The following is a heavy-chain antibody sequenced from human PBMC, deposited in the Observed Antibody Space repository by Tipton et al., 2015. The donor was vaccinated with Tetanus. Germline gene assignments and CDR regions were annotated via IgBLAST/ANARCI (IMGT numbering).Heavy chain of an antibody. V-gene: IGHV4-34*01. Sequence: TLSLTCAVYGGSFSGYYWSWIRQPPGKGLEWIGEINHSGSTNYNPSLKSRVTISVDTSKNQLSLKLSSVTAADTAVYYCARHDYVYYYYGMDVWGQGTTVTVSS. CDR2: INHSGST. CDR1: GGSFSGYY. D-gene: IGHD3-16*01. CDR3: ARHDYVYYYYGMDV. J-gene: IGHJ6*02.